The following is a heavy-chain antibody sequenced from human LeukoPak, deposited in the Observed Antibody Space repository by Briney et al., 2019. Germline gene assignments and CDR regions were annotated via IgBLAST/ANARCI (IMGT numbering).Heavy chain of an antibody. CDR3: ARDGYYYDSSGFYFDY. CDR1: GFTFSSYS. D-gene: IGHD3-22*01. V-gene: IGHV3-48*01. J-gene: IGHJ4*02. Sequence: GGSLRLSCAASGFTFSSYSMNWVRQAPGKGLEWVSYISSSSSTIYYADSVKGRFTISRDNAKNSLYLQMNSLRAEDTAVYYCARDGYYYDSSGFYFDYWGQGTLVTVSS. CDR2: ISSSSSTI.